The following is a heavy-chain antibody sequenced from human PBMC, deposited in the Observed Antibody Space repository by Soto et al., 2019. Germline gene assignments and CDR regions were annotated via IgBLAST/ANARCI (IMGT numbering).Heavy chain of an antibody. CDR1: GGSISSGGYY. D-gene: IGHD4-17*01. V-gene: IGHV4-31*03. CDR3: ASSFYGDYRGYAFDI. J-gene: IGHJ3*02. Sequence: SETLSLTCTVSGGSISSGGYYWSWVRQHPGKGLEWIGYIYYSGSTYYNPSLKSRVTISVDTSKNQFSLKLSSVTAADTAVYYCASSFYGDYRGYAFDIWGQGTMVTVSS. CDR2: IYYSGST.